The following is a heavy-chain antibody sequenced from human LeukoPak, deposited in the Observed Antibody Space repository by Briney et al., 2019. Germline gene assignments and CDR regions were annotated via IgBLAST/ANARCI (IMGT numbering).Heavy chain of an antibody. CDR3: ARDGSLSSWDYYFDY. CDR1: GFTFSSYW. V-gene: IGHV3-7*03. D-gene: IGHD6-13*01. Sequence: GGSLRLSCAASGFTFSSYWMSWVRQAPGKGLEWVANIKQDGSEKYYVDSVKGRLTISRDNAKNSLYLQMNSLRAEDTAVYYCARDGSLSSWDYYFDYWGQGTLVTVSS. J-gene: IGHJ4*02. CDR2: IKQDGSEK.